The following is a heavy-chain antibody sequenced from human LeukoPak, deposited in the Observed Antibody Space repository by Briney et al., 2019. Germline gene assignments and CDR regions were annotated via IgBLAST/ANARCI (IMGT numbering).Heavy chain of an antibody. CDR2: ISGSGGST. Sequence: GGSLRLSCAASGFTFSSYAMSWVRQAPGKGLEWVSAISGSGGSTYYADSVKGRFTISRDNSKNTLYLQMNSLRAEDTAVYYCARDGSTAMTYYYGMDVWGQGTTVTVSS. D-gene: IGHD5-18*01. CDR3: ARDGSTAMTYYYGMDV. V-gene: IGHV3-23*01. J-gene: IGHJ6*02. CDR1: GFTFSSYA.